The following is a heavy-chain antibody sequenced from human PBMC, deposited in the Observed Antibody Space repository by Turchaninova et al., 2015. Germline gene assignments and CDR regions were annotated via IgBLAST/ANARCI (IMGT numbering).Heavy chain of an antibody. J-gene: IGHJ4*02. CDR3: TQLKDSNYVYFDY. D-gene: IGHD4-11*01. CDR2: IDWDDDK. Sequence: QVTLKESGPALVKPTQTLTLTCTFSGFSLRTSGKRGSWVRQPPGKAPEWLPLIDWDDDKFYSTSLKTRLTISKDTSKNQVVLTMTNMDPVDTATYYCTQLKDSNYVYFDYWGQGILVTVSS. CDR1: GFSLRTSGKR. V-gene: IGHV2-70*04.